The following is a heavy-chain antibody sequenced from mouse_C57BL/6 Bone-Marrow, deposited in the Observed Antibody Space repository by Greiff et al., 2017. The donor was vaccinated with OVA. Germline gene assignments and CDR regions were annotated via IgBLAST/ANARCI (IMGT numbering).Heavy chain of an antibody. J-gene: IGHJ2*01. D-gene: IGHD1-1*01. Sequence: VQLQQSGPELVKPGASVKISCKASGYTFTDYYMNWVKQSHGKSLEWIGDINPNNGGTSYNQKFKGKATLTVDKYSSTAYMELRSLTSEDSAVYYCASQGIYYGSSLLFDYWGQGTTLTVSS. CDR2: INPNNGGT. CDR1: GYTFTDYY. CDR3: ASQGIYYGSSLLFDY. V-gene: IGHV1-26*01.